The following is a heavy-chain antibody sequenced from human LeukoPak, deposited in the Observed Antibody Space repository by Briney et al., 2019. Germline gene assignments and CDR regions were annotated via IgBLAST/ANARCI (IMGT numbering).Heavy chain of an antibody. V-gene: IGHV4-59*01. CDR3: ARFGSLREPILDY. J-gene: IGHJ4*02. D-gene: IGHD3-16*01. Sequence: SETLSLTCTVSGGSLTSYYWSWIRQPPGKGLEWIGCIYYTGTTNYNPSLKSRVTISVDTSKNQFSLKLNSVTAADTAVYYCARFGSLREPILDYWGQGTLVIVSS. CDR2: IYYTGTT. CDR1: GGSLTSYY.